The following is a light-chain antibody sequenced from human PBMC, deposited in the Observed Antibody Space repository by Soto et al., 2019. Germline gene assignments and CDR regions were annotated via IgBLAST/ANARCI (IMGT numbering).Light chain of an antibody. CDR3: MIWHSRSDV. V-gene: IGLV5-45*01. Sequence: QTVVTQPASLSASPGASASLTCTLRSGINVGTYRIYWYQQKPGSPPQYLLRYKSDSDKQQGSGVPSRFSGSKDASANAGILLISGLQSEDEADYYCMIWHSRSDVFGTGTKVTVL. CDR2: YKSDSDK. CDR1: SGINVGTYR. J-gene: IGLJ1*01.